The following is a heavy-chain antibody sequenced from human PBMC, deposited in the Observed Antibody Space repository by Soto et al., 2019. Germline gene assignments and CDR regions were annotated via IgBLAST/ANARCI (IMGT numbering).Heavy chain of an antibody. CDR3: ARVPQNYYDSSGYYPFDY. CDR1: GYTFTSYY. Sequence: QVRLVQSGAEVKQPGASVKVSCKASGYTFTSYYMHWVRQAPGQGLEWMGIINPSGGSTSYEQKFQRRVTMTRDTSTSTVYMELSSLRSEDTAVYYCARVPQNYYDSSGYYPFDYWGQGTLVTVSS. V-gene: IGHV1-46*01. J-gene: IGHJ4*02. D-gene: IGHD3-22*01. CDR2: INPSGGST.